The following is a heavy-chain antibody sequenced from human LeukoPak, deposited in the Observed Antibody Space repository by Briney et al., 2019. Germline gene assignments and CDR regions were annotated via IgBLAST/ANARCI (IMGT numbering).Heavy chain of an antibody. D-gene: IGHD3-10*01. CDR3: ARVGTYYYGSTFDY. J-gene: IGHJ4*02. Sequence: GGSLRLSCAASGFTFDDYAMHWVRQAPGKGLEWVSDISWNSGSIGYADSVKGRFTISRDNAKNSLYLQMNSLRAEDTAVYYCARVGTYYYGSTFDYWGQGTLVTVSS. CDR1: GFTFDDYA. CDR2: ISWNSGSI. V-gene: IGHV3-9*01.